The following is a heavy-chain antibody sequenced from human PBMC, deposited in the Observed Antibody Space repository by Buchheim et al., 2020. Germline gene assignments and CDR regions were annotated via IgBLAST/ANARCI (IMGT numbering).Heavy chain of an antibody. CDR1: GFTFRSYA. V-gene: IGHV3-30-3*01. D-gene: IGHD1-14*01. J-gene: IGHJ4*02. CDR2: ISYDGSNK. CDR3: ARANRPEGYYFDY. Sequence: QVQLVESGGGVVQPGRSLRLSCAASGFTFRSYAMHWVRQAPGKGLEWVAVISYDGSNKYYADSVKGRFTISRDNSKNTLYLQMNSLRAEDTAVYYCARANRPEGYYFDYWGQGTL.